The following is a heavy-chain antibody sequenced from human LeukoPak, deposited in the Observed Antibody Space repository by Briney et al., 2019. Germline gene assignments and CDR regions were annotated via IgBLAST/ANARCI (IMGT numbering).Heavy chain of an antibody. CDR1: GFTFSSYA. CDR3: ARDDDSSGSFDY. V-gene: IGHV3-30*01. D-gene: IGHD3-22*01. J-gene: IGHJ4*02. CDR2: ISYDGSNK. Sequence: GGSLRLSCAASGFTFSSYAMHWVRKAPGKGLEWVAVISYDGSNKYYADSVKGRFTISRDNSKNTLYLQMNSLRAEDTAVYYCARDDDSSGSFDYWGQGTLVTVSS.